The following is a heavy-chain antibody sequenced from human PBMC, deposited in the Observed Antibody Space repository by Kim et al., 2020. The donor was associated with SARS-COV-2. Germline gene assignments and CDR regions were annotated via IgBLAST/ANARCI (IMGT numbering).Heavy chain of an antibody. Sequence: GGSLRLSCTTSGFKFNNYAMSWFRQASGKGLEWGSALGGGGGATYYADSVKGPFTISRDSSTNTMYLQMNTLRVEDTAVYFCAKVGSGAYVGRDYFDYWGQGTLVTVSP. J-gene: IGHJ4*02. D-gene: IGHD4-17*01. CDR2: LGGGGGAT. CDR1: GFKFNNYA. CDR3: AKVGSGAYVGRDYFDY. V-gene: IGHV3-23*01.